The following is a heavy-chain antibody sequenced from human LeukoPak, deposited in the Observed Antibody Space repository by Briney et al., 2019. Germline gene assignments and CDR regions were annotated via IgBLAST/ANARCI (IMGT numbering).Heavy chain of an antibody. J-gene: IGHJ4*02. CDR3: ARGYVVVPAWGSVRFDY. D-gene: IGHD2-2*01. CDR1: GYSISSGYY. V-gene: IGHV4-38-2*02. Sequence: SETLSLTCTVSGYSISSGYYWGWIRQPPGKGLEWIGEINHSGSTNYNPSLKSRVTISVDTSKNQFSLKLSSVTAADTAVYYCARGYVVVPAWGSVRFDYWGQGTLVTVSS. CDR2: INHSGST.